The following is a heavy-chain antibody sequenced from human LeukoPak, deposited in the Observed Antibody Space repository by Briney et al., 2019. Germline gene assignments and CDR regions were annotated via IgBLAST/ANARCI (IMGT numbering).Heavy chain of an antibody. D-gene: IGHD2-8*01. CDR1: GFTLSDYH. J-gene: IGHJ4*02. CDR3: ARGIVHTGFDY. V-gene: IGHV3-72*01. Sequence: GGSLRLSCAASGFTLSDYHMDWVRQAPGKGLEWVGRITSKGDNYQTHYATAGKGRFTISRDDSKSSLYLQMNSLITEDTAVYPCARGIVHTGFDYWGQGTLVTVSS. CDR2: ITSKGDNYQT.